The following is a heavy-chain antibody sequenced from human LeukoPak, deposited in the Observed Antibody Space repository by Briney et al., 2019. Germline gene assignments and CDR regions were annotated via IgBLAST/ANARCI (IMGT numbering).Heavy chain of an antibody. CDR1: GGSISSGSYY. CDR3: ARLRYYYDSSGYYRDY. V-gene: IGHV4-61*02. Sequence: SQTLSLTSTVSGGSISSGSYYWSWIRQPAGKGLEWIGRIYTSGSTNYNPSLKSRVTISVDTSKNQFSLKLSSVTAADTAVYYCARLRYYYDSSGYYRDYWGQGTLVTVSS. CDR2: IYTSGST. J-gene: IGHJ4*02. D-gene: IGHD3-22*01.